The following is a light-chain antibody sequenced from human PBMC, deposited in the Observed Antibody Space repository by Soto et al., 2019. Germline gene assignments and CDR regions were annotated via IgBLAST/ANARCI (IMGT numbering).Light chain of an antibody. J-gene: IGLJ3*02. CDR2: EVT. V-gene: IGLV2-8*01. CDR1: SCDVGAYTY. Sequence: QSALTQPHSASGYPGQSVTISCTGTSCDVGAYTYFSWYQQHAGKAPKLVMYEVTKRPSGVPDRFSGSKSANTASLTVSGLQAEDEADYYCSSFASSNTWVFGGGTKLTVL. CDR3: SSFASSNTWV.